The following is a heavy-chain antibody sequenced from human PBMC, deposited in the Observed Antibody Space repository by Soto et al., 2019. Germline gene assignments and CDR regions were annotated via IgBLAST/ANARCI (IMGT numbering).Heavy chain of an antibody. CDR2: IYYSGST. CDR1: GYSISSSNW. D-gene: IGHD3-22*01. J-gene: IGHJ4*02. V-gene: IGHV4-28*01. Sequence: QVQLQESGPGLVKPSDTLSLTCAVSGYSISSSNWWGWIRQPPGKGLEWIGYIYYSGSTYYNPSLKGRVTMSVDTSKTQFSLKLSSVTAVDTAVYYCARSAVAITSVGYFDYWGQGTLVTVSS. CDR3: ARSAVAITSVGYFDY.